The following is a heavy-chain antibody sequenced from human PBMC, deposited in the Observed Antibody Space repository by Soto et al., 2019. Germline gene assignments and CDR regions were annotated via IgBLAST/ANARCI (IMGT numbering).Heavy chain of an antibody. Sequence: QVQLQESGPGLVKPSQTLSLTCTVSGGSISSGGYYWSWIRQHPVKGLEWIGYIYYSGSTYFNPSLKSLLTVSVDTSKNHFSLQLSSVTAADTAVYYCARAGHSSSSEGANWFDPWGQGTLVTVSS. D-gene: IGHD6-6*01. CDR1: GGSISSGGYY. J-gene: IGHJ5*02. CDR2: IYYSGST. V-gene: IGHV4-31*01. CDR3: ARAGHSSSSEGANWFDP.